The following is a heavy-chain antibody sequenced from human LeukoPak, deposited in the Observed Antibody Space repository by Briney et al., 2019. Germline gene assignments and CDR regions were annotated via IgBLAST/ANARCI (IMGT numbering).Heavy chain of an antibody. J-gene: IGHJ4*02. D-gene: IGHD2-2*02. V-gene: IGHV4-38-2*01. CDR3: ARALLYCSSTSCYTRGFDY. CDR1: GYSISSGYY. CDR2: IYHSGST. Sequence: SETLSLTCAVSGYSISSGYYWGWIRQHPGKGLEWIGSIYHSGSTYYNPSLKSRVTISVDTSKNQFSLKLSSVTAADTAVYYCARALLYCSSTSCYTRGFDYWGQGTLVAVSS.